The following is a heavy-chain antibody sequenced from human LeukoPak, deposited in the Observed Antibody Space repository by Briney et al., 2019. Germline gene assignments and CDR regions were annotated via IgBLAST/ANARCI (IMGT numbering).Heavy chain of an antibody. CDR1: GCSVSSGSYY. J-gene: IGHJ5*02. CDR2: IYYSGST. Sequence: SETLSLTCTVSGCSVSSGSYYWSWIRQPPGKGLEWIGYIYYSGSTNYNPSLKSRVTISVDTSKNQFSLKLSSVTAADTAVYYCASFYYYGSGSYLSWFDPWGQGTLVTVSS. D-gene: IGHD3-10*01. V-gene: IGHV4-61*01. CDR3: ASFYYYGSGSYLSWFDP.